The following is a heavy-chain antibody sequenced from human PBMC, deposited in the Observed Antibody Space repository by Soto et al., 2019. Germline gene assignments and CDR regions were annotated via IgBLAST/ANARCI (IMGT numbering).Heavy chain of an antibody. V-gene: IGHV3-30-3*01. Sequence: QVQLVESGGGVVQPGRSLRLSCAASGFTFSSYAMHWVRQAPGKGLEWVAVISYDGSNKYYADSVKGRFTISRDNSKNTLYLQMNSLTAEDTAVYYCARSTVTTSVAFDIWGQGTMVTVSS. J-gene: IGHJ3*02. CDR2: ISYDGSNK. D-gene: IGHD4-4*01. CDR3: ARSTVTTSVAFDI. CDR1: GFTFSSYA.